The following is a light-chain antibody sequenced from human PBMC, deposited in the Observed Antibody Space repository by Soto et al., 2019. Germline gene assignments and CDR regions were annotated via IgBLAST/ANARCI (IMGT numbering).Light chain of an antibody. V-gene: IGLV2-14*01. CDR3: SSHTSSSTGGL. CDR2: EVS. Sequence: QSALTQPASVSGSPGQSITISCSGTSSDVGGYDHVSWYQHHPGEAPKLMIYEVSYRPSGVSTRFSGSKSGNTASLTISGLQAEDEADYYCSSHTSSSTGGLFGGGTKLTVL. J-gene: IGLJ2*01. CDR1: SSDVGGYDH.